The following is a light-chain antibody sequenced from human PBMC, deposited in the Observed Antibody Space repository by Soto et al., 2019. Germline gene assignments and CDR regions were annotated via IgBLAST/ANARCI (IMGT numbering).Light chain of an antibody. V-gene: IGKV1-5*03. CDR3: QQHEAYPRT. CDR1: QNINVW. J-gene: IGKJ1*01. CDR2: QAS. Sequence: DIQMTPSPSTLSASIGDRVTITCRASQNINVWLAWYQQKPGKAPKFLIYQASTLQSGVPSRFSGSGYGTEFTLTISSLQPDDFATYYCQQHEAYPRTFGQGTKVEIK.